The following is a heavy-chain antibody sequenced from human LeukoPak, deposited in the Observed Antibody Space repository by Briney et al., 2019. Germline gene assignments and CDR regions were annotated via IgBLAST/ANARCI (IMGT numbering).Heavy chain of an antibody. D-gene: IGHD4-17*01. CDR3: ARGYGDYVLVKGGFDP. J-gene: IGHJ5*02. CDR1: GGSFSGYY. CDR2: INHSGST. Sequence: SETLSLTCAVYGGSFSGYYWSWIRQPPGKGLEWIGEINHSGSTNYNPSLKGRVTISVDTSKNQFSLKLSSVTAADTAVYYCARGYGDYVLVKGGFDPWGQGTLVTVSS. V-gene: IGHV4-34*01.